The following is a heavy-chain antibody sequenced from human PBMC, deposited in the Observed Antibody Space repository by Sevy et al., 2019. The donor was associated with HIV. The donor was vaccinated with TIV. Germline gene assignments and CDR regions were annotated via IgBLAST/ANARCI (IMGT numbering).Heavy chain of an antibody. J-gene: IGHJ2*01. V-gene: IGHV3-7*03. Sequence: GGSLRLSCAASGFTFRNYWMSWVRQAPGKGLEWVANIKQEGNEKYYVDSVKGRFTISRDNAKNSLYLQMNSPRVEDTAVYYCARERARHWYFDLWGRGTPVTVSS. CDR2: IKQEGNEK. CDR3: ARERARHWYFDL. CDR1: GFTFRNYW.